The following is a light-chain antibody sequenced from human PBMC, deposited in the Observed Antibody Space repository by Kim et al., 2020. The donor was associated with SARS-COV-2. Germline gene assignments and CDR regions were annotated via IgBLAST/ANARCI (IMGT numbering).Light chain of an antibody. CDR3: QQYKNWPPEYT. CDR2: GAS. Sequence: EIVMTQSPATLSVSPGETTTLSCRASQSVSSNLAWYQQKPGQAPRLLIYGASTRATGIPARFSGSGSGTEFTLTISSLQSEDFAIYYCQQYKNWPPEYTFGQGTKLEI. J-gene: IGKJ2*01. CDR1: QSVSSN. V-gene: IGKV3-15*01.